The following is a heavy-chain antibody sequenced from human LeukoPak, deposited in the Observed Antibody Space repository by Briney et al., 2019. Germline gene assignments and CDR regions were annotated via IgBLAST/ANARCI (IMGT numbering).Heavy chain of an antibody. J-gene: IGHJ4*02. D-gene: IGHD4-17*01. Sequence: PGGSLRLSCAASGFSFSSYAMSWIRQAPGKVLEWLAATSGTTGTTFYADSVKGRFTMSRDTSTSTLFLQMSSLRAEDTAVYYCATKTSYGDRYFDYWGQGTLVTVSS. CDR1: GFSFSSYA. CDR2: TSGTTGTT. CDR3: ATKTSYGDRYFDY. V-gene: IGHV3-23*01.